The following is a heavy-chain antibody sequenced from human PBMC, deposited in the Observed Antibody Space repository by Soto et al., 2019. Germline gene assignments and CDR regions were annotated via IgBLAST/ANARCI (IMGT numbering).Heavy chain of an antibody. Sequence: GESLKISCKGSGYSFTSYWIGWVRQMPGKGLEWMGIIYPGDSDTRYSPSFQGQVTISADKSTSTVYLQWSSLKASDTAMDYCARKINPRYFAWLLFFVFNIWGKGTMVPVS. CDR3: ARKINPRYFAWLLFFVFNI. D-gene: IGHD3-9*01. V-gene: IGHV5-51*01. CDR2: IYPGDSDT. J-gene: IGHJ3*02. CDR1: GYSFTSYW.